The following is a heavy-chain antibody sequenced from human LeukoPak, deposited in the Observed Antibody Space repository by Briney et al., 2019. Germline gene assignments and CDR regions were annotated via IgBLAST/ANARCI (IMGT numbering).Heavy chain of an antibody. CDR3: AKDRGVEMAAYY. Sequence: GGSLRLSCAASGFTVSSNYMSWVRQAPGKGLEWVSAISGSGGSTYYADSVKGRFTISRDNSKNTLYLQMNSLRAEDTAVYYCAKDRGVEMAAYYWGQGTLVTVSS. CDR2: ISGSGGST. V-gene: IGHV3-23*01. D-gene: IGHD5-24*01. CDR1: GFTVSSNY. J-gene: IGHJ4*02.